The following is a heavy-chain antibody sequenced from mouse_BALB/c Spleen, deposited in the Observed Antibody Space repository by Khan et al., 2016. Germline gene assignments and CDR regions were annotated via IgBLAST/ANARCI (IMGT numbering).Heavy chain of an antibody. CDR2: IDPANGNT. Sequence: VQLQQSGAELVKPGASVKLSCTASGFNIKDTYMHWVKQRPEQGLEWIGRIDPANGNTKYDPKFQGKATITADTSSNTAYLQLSSLTSEDTAVYYCARCEGYGNYFDYCGQGTTLTVSS. D-gene: IGHD2-3*01. CDR1: GFNIKDTY. J-gene: IGHJ2*01. V-gene: IGHV14-3*02. CDR3: ARCEGYGNYFDY.